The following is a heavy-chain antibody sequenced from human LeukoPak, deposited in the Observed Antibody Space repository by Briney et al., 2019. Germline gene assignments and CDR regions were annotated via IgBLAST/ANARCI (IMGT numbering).Heavy chain of an antibody. CDR1: CGSISSYY. CDR3: ARDRLATVTTYIDV. V-gene: IGHV4-59*01. Sequence: KPSETLSLTCTVSCGSISSYYWSWIRQPPGKGLEWIGYIYYSGSTNYNPSLKSRVTISVDTSKNQFSLKLSSVTAADTAVYYCARDRLATVTTYIDVWGKGTTVTVSS. CDR2: IYYSGST. D-gene: IGHD4-11*01. J-gene: IGHJ6*03.